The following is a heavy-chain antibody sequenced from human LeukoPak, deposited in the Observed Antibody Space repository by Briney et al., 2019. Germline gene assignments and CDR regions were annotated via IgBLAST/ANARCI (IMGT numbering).Heavy chain of an antibody. CDR2: ISSSSSTI. CDR1: GFTFSSYS. Sequence: PGGSLRLSCAASGFTFSSYSMNWVRQAPGKGLEWVSYISSSSSTIYYADSVKGRFTISRDNAKNSLYLQMNSLRAEDTAVYYCARWGETVTMSLFDYWGQGTLVTVSS. CDR3: ARWGETVTMSLFDY. V-gene: IGHV3-48*04. D-gene: IGHD4-11*01. J-gene: IGHJ4*02.